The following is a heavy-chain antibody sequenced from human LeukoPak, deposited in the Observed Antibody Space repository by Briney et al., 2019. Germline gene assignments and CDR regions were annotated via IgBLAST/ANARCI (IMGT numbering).Heavy chain of an antibody. CDR1: GYIFTCYD. D-gene: IGHD3/OR15-3a*01. V-gene: IGHV1-8*01. Sequence: ASVKVSCKASGYIFTCYDINWMRQATGQGLEWLGWTSPNSGNTGYAQNFQGRVTMTRSTALSTAYMELSSLKSDDTAVYYCTRGPPNWGYDFWGQGTLVTVSS. J-gene: IGHJ4*02. CDR3: TRGPPNWGYDF. CDR2: TSPNSGNT.